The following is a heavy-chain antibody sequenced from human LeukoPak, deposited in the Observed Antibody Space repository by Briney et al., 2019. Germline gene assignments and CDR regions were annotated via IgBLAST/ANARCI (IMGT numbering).Heavy chain of an antibody. V-gene: IGHV3-30*02. CDR1: GFNFSSNG. D-gene: IGHD4-11*01. J-gene: IGHJ4*02. CDR3: ARAGNSESI. Sequence: PGGSLRLSCAASGFNFSSNGFHWVRQAPGKGLEWVTFIRYDGSDKYYADSVMGRFTISRDNAKKMLYLQMTSLKVEDTATYCARAGNSESIWGQGIPVTVSS. CDR2: IRYDGSDK.